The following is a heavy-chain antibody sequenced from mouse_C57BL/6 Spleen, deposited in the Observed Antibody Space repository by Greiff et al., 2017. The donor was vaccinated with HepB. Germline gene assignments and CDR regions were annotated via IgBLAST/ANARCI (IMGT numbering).Heavy chain of an antibody. CDR3: ARCELDLDY. Sequence: EVQLQQSGPELVKPGASVKISCKASGYTFTDYYMNWVKQSHGKSLEWIGDINPNNGGTSYNQKFKGKATLTVDKSSSTAYMELRSLTSEDSAFYYCARCELDLDYWGQGTTLTVSS. CDR2: INPNNGGT. CDR1: GYTFTDYY. J-gene: IGHJ2*01. V-gene: IGHV1-26*01. D-gene: IGHD4-1*01.